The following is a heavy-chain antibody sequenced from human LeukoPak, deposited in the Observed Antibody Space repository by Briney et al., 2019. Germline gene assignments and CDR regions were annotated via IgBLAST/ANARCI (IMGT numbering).Heavy chain of an antibody. J-gene: IGHJ4*02. CDR1: GFTLSTFG. CDR3: ARGTAAGNLPDY. CDR2: MRYDVSNN. D-gene: IGHD6-13*01. V-gene: IGHV3-30*02. Sequence: PGGSLRLSCAASGFTLSTFGMHWVRQAPGKGLEWVAFMRYDVSNNYYADSVKGRFTISRDISKNTLYLQMNSLRAEDTAVYYCARGTAAGNLPDYWGQGTLVTVSS.